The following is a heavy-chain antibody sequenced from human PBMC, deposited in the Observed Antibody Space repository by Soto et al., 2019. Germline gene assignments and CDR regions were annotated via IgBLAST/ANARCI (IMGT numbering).Heavy chain of an antibody. Sequence: QVQLVQSGAEVKKPGSSVKVSCTASEGTLRDYAINWVRQAPGQGLEWLGGIIPMHGTVNYGQNFQGRVTITADESTTTVHMVVSSLRAEDTAVYYCTRDRSSGSYFFDFWGQGTLITVSS. V-gene: IGHV1-69*01. CDR1: EGTLRDYA. D-gene: IGHD3-10*01. CDR2: IIPMHGTV. J-gene: IGHJ4*02. CDR3: TRDRSSGSYFFDF.